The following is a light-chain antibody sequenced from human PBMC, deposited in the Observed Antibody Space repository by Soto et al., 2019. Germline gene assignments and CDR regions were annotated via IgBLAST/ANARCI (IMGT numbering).Light chain of an antibody. CDR3: QHSYSSLRYT. V-gene: IGKV1-39*01. CDR1: QNINFF. Sequence: DIQMTQSPSSLPASVGDRVTISCRSSQNINFFLNWYQQKPGQAPKLLIFGASTLHRGVPSRFSGSGSGTDFTLTISDLQPEDFATYYCQHSYSSLRYTFGQGTKVE. CDR2: GAS. J-gene: IGKJ2*01.